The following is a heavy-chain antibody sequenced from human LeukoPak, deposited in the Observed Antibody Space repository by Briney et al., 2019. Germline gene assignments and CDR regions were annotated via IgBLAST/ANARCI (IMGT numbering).Heavy chain of an antibody. D-gene: IGHD3-3*01. J-gene: IGHJ6*03. CDR1: GFTFTSYA. CDR3: ARTFLEWSLTGYYDYSMDV. Sequence: GGSLRLSCAASGFTFTSYAMRWVRQAPGKGLVWVSGISSSGGDTNYADSVKGRFTISRDNAKNSLYLQMNSLRAEDTAVYYCARTFLEWSLTGYYDYSMDVWGKGTTVTVSS. V-gene: IGHV3-21*01. CDR2: ISSSGGDT.